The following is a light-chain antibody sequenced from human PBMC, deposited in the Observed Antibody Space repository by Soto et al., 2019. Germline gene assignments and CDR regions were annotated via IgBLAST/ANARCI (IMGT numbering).Light chain of an antibody. CDR2: DNT. Sequence: QSVLTQPPSVSAAPGQQVTISCSGSISNIGSNYVSWYQQLPGPAPKVLIYDNTQRPSGIPDRLSGSKSGTSATLGITGLQTGDEADYYCGTWASSLSAVVFGGGTKLTVL. J-gene: IGLJ2*01. CDR3: GTWASSLSAVV. V-gene: IGLV1-51*01. CDR1: ISNIGSNY.